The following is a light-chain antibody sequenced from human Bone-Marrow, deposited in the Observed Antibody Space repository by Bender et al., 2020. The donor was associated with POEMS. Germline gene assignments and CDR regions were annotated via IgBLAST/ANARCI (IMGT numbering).Light chain of an antibody. CDR2: KDL. J-gene: IGLJ2*01. CDR3: YSAADNNLV. Sequence: SYELTQPPSVSVSPGQTARITCSGDILAKKYARWFQQKPGQAPVVVIYKDLERSSGIPERFSGSRSGTTVTLTITGAQVEDEADYYCYSAADNNLVFGGGTKLTVL. CDR1: ILAKKY. V-gene: IGLV3-27*01.